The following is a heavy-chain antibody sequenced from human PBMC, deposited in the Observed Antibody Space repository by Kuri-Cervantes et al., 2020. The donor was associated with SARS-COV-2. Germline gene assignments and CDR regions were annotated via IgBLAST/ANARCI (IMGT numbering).Heavy chain of an antibody. V-gene: IGHV3-48*01. D-gene: IGHD5-12*01. J-gene: IGHJ4*02. Sequence: GESLKISCETSGFTFSSYSMNWVRQAPGKGLEWISYISSGRGTTYYADSVKGRFTISRDNAKNSLFLQMNSLRAEDTAVYYCARVSSGYGFDYWGQGTLVTVSS. CDR3: ARVSSGYGFDY. CDR2: ISSGRGTT. CDR1: GFTFSSYS.